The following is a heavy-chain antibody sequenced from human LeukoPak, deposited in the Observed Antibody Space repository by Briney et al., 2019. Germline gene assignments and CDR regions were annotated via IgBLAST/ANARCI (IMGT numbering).Heavy chain of an antibody. D-gene: IGHD6-19*01. Sequence: SETLSLTCTVSGVSISSSNSYWGWIRQPPGKGLEWIGYIYYSGSTNYNPSLKSRVTISVDTSKNQFSLKLSSVTAADTAVYYCARFIAVAKNWFDPWGQGTLVTVSS. V-gene: IGHV4-61*05. CDR3: ARFIAVAKNWFDP. CDR1: GVSISSSNSY. CDR2: IYYSGST. J-gene: IGHJ5*02.